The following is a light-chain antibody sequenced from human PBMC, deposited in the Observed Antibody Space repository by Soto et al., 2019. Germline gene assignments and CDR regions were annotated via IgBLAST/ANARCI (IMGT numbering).Light chain of an antibody. CDR3: QQYGISPYT. J-gene: IGKJ2*01. CDR1: QSVSSSF. CDR2: GAT. V-gene: IGKV3-20*01. Sequence: IMLTQSPGTLSLSPGERATLSCRASQSVSSSFLAWYQHKPGQAPRLLLYGATNRATGIPDRFSGSASGTDFTLTISRLEPEDFAVYYCQQYGISPYTFGQGTKLEIK.